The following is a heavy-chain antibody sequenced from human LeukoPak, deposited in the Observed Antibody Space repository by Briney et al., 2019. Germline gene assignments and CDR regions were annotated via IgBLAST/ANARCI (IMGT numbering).Heavy chain of an antibody. Sequence: PSETLSLTCAVYGGSFSGYYWSWIRQPPGKGLEWIGEINHSGSTNYNPSLESRVTISVDTSKNQFSLKLSSVTAADTAVYYCARGHYCSSTSCYHYYMDVWGKGTTVTVSS. V-gene: IGHV4-34*01. CDR2: INHSGST. CDR3: ARGHYCSSTSCYHYYMDV. D-gene: IGHD2-2*01. CDR1: GGSFSGYY. J-gene: IGHJ6*03.